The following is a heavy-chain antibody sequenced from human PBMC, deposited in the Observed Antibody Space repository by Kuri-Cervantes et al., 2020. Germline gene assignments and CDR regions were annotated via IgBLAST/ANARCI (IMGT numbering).Heavy chain of an antibody. CDR1: GYTFTSYY. Sequence: ASVKVSCKASGYTFTSYYILWVRQAPGQGLEWMGWISAYNGNTNYAQKLQGRVTMTTDTSTSTAYMELRSLRSDDTAVYYCARWGLTVTTGGADYWGQGTLVTVSS. J-gene: IGHJ4*02. CDR3: ARWGLTVTTGGADY. CDR2: ISAYNGNT. D-gene: IGHD4-17*01. V-gene: IGHV1-18*04.